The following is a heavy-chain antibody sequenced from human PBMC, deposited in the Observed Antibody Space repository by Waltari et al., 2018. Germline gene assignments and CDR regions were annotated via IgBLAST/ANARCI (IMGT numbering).Heavy chain of an antibody. CDR3: ATKNIRGLGGNGWFDH. Sequence: QVQLAQSGAAVKNPCTSLKLSCKLSAYPLTYLSMHWVRQAARKELEWMGGFDHEDGETIYEQKSKGRVTMTEDTYTDKAYMELRSMRSEDTAVYYCATKNIRGLGGNGWFDHWGQGTLVTVSS. V-gene: IGHV1-24*01. D-gene: IGHD2-15*01. CDR1: AYPLTYLS. J-gene: IGHJ5*02. CDR2: FDHEDGET.